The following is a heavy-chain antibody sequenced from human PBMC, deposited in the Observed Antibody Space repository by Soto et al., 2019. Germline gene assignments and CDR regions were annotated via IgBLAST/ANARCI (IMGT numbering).Heavy chain of an antibody. CDR3: ATPVYYYYYYMDV. CDR1: GLTFSSYA. V-gene: IGHV3-23*01. J-gene: IGHJ6*03. CDR2: ISGSGGST. Sequence: EVQLLESGGGLVQPGGSLRLSCAASGLTFSSYAMSWVRQAPGKGLEWVSGISGSGGSTFYADSVKGRFTISRDNSKTTLYLQMNSLRAEDTAVYYCATPVYYYYYYMDVWGKGTTVTVSS.